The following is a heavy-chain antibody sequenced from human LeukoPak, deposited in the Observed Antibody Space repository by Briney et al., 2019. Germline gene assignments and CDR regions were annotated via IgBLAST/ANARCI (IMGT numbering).Heavy chain of an antibody. J-gene: IGHJ4*02. CDR3: ARDEKIVGASGQDY. CDR1: GFTFGSYW. CDR2: INTDGGDT. D-gene: IGHD1-26*01. Sequence: GGSLRLSCAASGFTFGSYWMHWVRQAPGKGLVWVSRINTDGGDTIYADSVKGRFTVSRDNAKNTLFLQMNSLRAEDTAVYYCARDEKIVGASGQDYWGQGTLVTVSS. V-gene: IGHV3-74*01.